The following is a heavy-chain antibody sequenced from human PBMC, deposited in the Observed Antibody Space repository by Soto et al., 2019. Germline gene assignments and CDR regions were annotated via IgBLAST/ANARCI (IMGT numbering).Heavy chain of an antibody. CDR2: TRNKANSFTT. Sequence: EVQLVESGGGLVQPGGSLRLSCAVSGFTFSDHYMDWVRQAPGKGLEWVGRTRNKANSFTTEYAASVKGRFTISRDDSKXSXXLQMNSLKTEDTAVYYCVRAGYCSGGTCYSDYFDYWGQGTLVTVSS. J-gene: IGHJ4*02. CDR1: GFTFSDHY. V-gene: IGHV3-72*01. D-gene: IGHD2-15*01. CDR3: VRAGYCSGGTCYSDYFDY.